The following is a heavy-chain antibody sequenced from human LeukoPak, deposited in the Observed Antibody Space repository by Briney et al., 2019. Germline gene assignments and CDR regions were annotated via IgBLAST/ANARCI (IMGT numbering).Heavy chain of an antibody. CDR3: ARLTEGL. J-gene: IGHJ4*02. CDR1: GGSIGSYY. V-gene: IGHV4-59*08. CDR2: VYYTGRT. Sequence: PSETLSLTCIVSGGSIGSYYWSWVRQTPGKGLEWIGYVYYTGRTNYTPSLKGRVTIFVDTSKNQFPLKLSSVTAADTSVYYCARLTEGLWGQGALVTVSS.